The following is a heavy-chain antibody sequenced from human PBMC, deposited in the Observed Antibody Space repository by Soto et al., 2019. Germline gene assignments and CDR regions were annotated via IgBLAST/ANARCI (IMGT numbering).Heavy chain of an antibody. V-gene: IGHV5-51*01. D-gene: IGHD3-3*01. Sequence: PGESLKISCQVPQDIFTSNWIGWLRKMPGKGLEWMGVIYPDDSDVKYNPSFQGQVTISVDKSISTAYLQWSRLRDSDTAMYFCARHGVSFGPFDYWGQGTPVTVSS. CDR2: IYPDDSDV. J-gene: IGHJ4*02. CDR1: QDIFTSNW. CDR3: ARHGVSFGPFDY.